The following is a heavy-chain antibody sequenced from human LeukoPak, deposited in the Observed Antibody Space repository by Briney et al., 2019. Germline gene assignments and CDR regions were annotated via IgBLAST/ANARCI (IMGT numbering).Heavy chain of an antibody. CDR2: IIPIFGTA. V-gene: IGHV1-69*05. D-gene: IGHD6-13*01. Sequence: ASVKVSCKASGGTFSSYAISWVRQAPGQGLEWMGGIIPIFGTANYAQKFQGRVTITTDESTSTAYMELSSLRSEDTAVYYCAGGSYSSSWYPGYYYYYMDVWGKGTTVTLSS. CDR1: GGTFSSYA. CDR3: AGGSYSSSWYPGYYYYYMDV. J-gene: IGHJ6*03.